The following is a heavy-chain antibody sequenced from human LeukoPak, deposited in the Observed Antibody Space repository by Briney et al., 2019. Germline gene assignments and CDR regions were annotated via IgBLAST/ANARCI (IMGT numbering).Heavy chain of an antibody. CDR3: TTEVYSSGWYFY. D-gene: IGHD6-19*01. J-gene: IGHJ4*02. Sequence: GGSLRLSCAASGFTFSNAWMSWVRQAPGKGLEWVGRIKNKTDGGTTDYAAPVKGRFTISRDDSKNTLYLQMNSLKTEDTAVYYCTTEVYSSGWYFYWGQGTLVTVSS. CDR1: GFTFSNAW. CDR2: IKNKTDGGTT. V-gene: IGHV3-15*01.